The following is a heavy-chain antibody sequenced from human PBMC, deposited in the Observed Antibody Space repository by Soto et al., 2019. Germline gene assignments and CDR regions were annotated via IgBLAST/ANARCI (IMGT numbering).Heavy chain of an antibody. CDR1: GFSLSTSGVG. D-gene: IGHD4-17*01. Sequence: QITLKESGPTLVKPTQTLTLTCTFSGFSLSTSGVGVGWIRQPPGKALEGLALIYWDDDKCYSPSLKSRLTITKDTSKNQVVLTMTNMDPVDTATYYCAHSRDYDDYLQVIGAFDILGQGTMVTVSS. CDR3: AHSRDYDDYLQVIGAFDI. CDR2: IYWDDDK. J-gene: IGHJ3*02. V-gene: IGHV2-5*02.